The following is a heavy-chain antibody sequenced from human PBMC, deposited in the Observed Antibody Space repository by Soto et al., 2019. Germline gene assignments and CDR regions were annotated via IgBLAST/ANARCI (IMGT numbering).Heavy chain of an antibody. Sequence: GGSLRLSXAASGFTVNGKKYVTWVRQAPGKGLEWVSALYIADGTFYADSVKGRFTISRDNGENSLYLQLRSLRREDTAVYYCAKVGYAFGYSAMDVWGLGTTVTVSS. CDR2: LYIADGT. D-gene: IGHD2-2*01. V-gene: IGHV3-53*03. CDR3: AKVGYAFGYSAMDV. J-gene: IGHJ6*02. CDR1: GFTVNGKKY.